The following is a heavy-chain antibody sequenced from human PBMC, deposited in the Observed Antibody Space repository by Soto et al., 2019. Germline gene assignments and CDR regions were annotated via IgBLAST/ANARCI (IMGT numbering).Heavy chain of an antibody. D-gene: IGHD3-16*01. CDR3: AKDGGGDRTDYFDY. Sequence: EVQLVESGGVVVQPGGSLRLSCAASGFTFDDYTMHWVRQAPGKGLEWGSLISWDGGSTYYADSVKGRFTISRDNSKNYMYLQKNCLRNEDTALYYCAKDGGGDRTDYFDYWGQGTLVTVSS. CDR1: GFTFDDYT. V-gene: IGHV3-43*01. J-gene: IGHJ4*02. CDR2: ISWDGGST.